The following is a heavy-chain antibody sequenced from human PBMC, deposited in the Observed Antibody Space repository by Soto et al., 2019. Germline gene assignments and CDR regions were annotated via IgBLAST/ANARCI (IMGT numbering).Heavy chain of an antibody. Sequence: QVQLQQWGAGLLKPSETLSLTCAVYGGSFSGYYWNWVRQPPGKGLEWIGEINHSGGTNYNPSLKSRVTVSVDPSKNQYSRQLSSVTAADTAVYSCARGGAGDWGQGNLVSGSS. CDR3: ARGGAGD. CDR2: INHSGGT. J-gene: IGHJ4*02. D-gene: IGHD3-10*01. CDR1: GGSFSGYY. V-gene: IGHV4-34*01.